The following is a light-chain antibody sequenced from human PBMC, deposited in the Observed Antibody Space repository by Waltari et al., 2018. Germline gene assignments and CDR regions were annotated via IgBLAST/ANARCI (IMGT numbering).Light chain of an antibody. Sequence: QSALTQPASVSGSPGQSITISCTGTSSDIGGYNSFSWYQQHTGKAPKVIIYDVSSRPSGVSNRFSGSKSANTASLTMSGLQAEDEADYYCTSYTTSSVLFGGGTKLTVL. CDR2: DVS. V-gene: IGLV2-14*03. CDR3: TSYTTSSVL. CDR1: SSDIGGYNS. J-gene: IGLJ2*01.